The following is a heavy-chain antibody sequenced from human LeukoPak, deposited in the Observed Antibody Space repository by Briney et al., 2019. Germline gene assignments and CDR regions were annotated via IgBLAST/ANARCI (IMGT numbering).Heavy chain of an antibody. J-gene: IGHJ5*02. V-gene: IGHV4-39*01. CDR2: IYYSGST. D-gene: IGHD3-3*01. Sequence: SETLSLTCTVSGGSISSSSYYWWWIRQPPGKGLEWIGSIYYSGSTYYNPSLHSIVTISVDTAKTQSSLYLSSVTAADTAVDYCARTIFGVVIPWREGTLVTDSP. CDR3: ARTIFGVVIP. CDR1: GGSISSSSYY.